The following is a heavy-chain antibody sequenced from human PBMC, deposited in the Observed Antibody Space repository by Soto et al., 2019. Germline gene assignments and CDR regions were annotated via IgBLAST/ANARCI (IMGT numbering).Heavy chain of an antibody. D-gene: IGHD3-3*01. CDR3: AKESSLPPLLEWLLSHHFDY. Sequence: QVQLVESGGGVVQPGRSLRLSCAASGFTFSSYGMHWVRQAPGKGLAWVAVISYDGSNKYYADSVKGRFTISRDNSNNTLYLPMNSLRAEDTAVYYCAKESSLPPLLEWLLSHHFDYWGQGTLVTVSS. J-gene: IGHJ4*02. CDR1: GFTFSSYG. CDR2: ISYDGSNK. V-gene: IGHV3-30*18.